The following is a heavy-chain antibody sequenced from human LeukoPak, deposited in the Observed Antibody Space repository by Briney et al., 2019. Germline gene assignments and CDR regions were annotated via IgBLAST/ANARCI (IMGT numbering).Heavy chain of an antibody. CDR2: ISSSGSTI. CDR3: ARALTGATPQPFDI. J-gene: IGHJ3*02. V-gene: IGHV3-48*04. D-gene: IGHD2-2*01. Sequence: GGSLRLSCAASGFTFSSYAMSWVRQAPGKGLEWVSYISSSGSTIYYADSVKGRFTISRDNAKNSLYLQMNSLRAEDTAVYYCARALTGATPQPFDIWGQGTMVTVSS. CDR1: GFTFSSYA.